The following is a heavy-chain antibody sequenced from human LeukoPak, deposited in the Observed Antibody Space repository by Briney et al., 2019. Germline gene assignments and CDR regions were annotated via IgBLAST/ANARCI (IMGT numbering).Heavy chain of an antibody. D-gene: IGHD4-23*01. J-gene: IGHJ4*02. CDR2: IKEDGSEK. V-gene: IGHV3-7*01. CDR3: ARDYGGNSVY. Sequence: GGSLRLSCAASGFTFNSYWMSWVRQAPGKGLEWVANIKEDGSEKYYVDSVKGRFTISRDNAENSLYLQMNSLRAEDTAMYYCARDYGGNSVYWGQGTLVTVSS. CDR1: GFTFNSYW.